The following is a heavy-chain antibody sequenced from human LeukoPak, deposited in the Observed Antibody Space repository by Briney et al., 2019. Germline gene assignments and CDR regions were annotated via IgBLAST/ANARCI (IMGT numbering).Heavy chain of an antibody. CDR3: ATRPTVPIGPYYYYYMDV. CDR2: FNPEDGET. Sequence: ASVKVSCKASGYTFTGYYMHWVRQAPGKGLEWMGGFNPEDGETIYAQKFQGRVTMTEDTSTDTAYMELSSLRSEDTAVYYCATRPTVPIGPYYYYYMDVWGKGTTVTVSS. J-gene: IGHJ6*03. V-gene: IGHV1-24*01. CDR1: GYTFTGYY. D-gene: IGHD2-2*01.